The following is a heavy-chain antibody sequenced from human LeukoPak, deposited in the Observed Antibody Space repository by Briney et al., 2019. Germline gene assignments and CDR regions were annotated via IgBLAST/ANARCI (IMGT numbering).Heavy chain of an antibody. J-gene: IGHJ4*02. D-gene: IGHD6-19*01. CDR3: ARDQCSSGWSYFDY. V-gene: IGHV1-2*02. CDR1: GYTFTGYY. Sequence: ASVKVSCKASGYTFTGYYIHWVRQAPGQGLEWMGWINPDSGGTNYAQKFQGRVTMIRDTSFSTAYMELSRQTYDDTAVYYCARDQCSSGWSYFDYWGQGTLVTVSS. CDR2: INPDSGGT.